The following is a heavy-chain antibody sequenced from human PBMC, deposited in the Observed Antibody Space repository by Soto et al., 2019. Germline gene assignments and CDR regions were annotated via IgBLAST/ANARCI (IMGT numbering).Heavy chain of an antibody. Sequence: QLQLQESGPGLVKPSETLSLTCTVSGGSISSSSYYWGWIRQPPGKGLEWIGTIYYSGSTYYNPSLKSRVNISVDTSKNQFSLKLSSVTAADTAVFYCARRGSGGIAVAGTSFDYWGQGTLVTVSS. V-gene: IGHV4-39*01. CDR2: IYYSGST. J-gene: IGHJ4*02. CDR1: GGSISSSSYY. D-gene: IGHD6-19*01. CDR3: ARRGSGGIAVAGTSFDY.